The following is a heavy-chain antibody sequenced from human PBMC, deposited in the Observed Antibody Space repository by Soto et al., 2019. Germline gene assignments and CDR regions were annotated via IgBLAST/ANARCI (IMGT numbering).Heavy chain of an antibody. CDR2: IIPIFGTA. J-gene: IGHJ6*02. CDR1: GGTFSSYA. Sequence: QVQLVQSGAEVKKPGSSVKVSCKASGGTFSSYAIGWVRQAPGQGLEWMGGIIPIFGTANYAQKFQGRVTITADESTSTAYMELSSLRSEDTAVYYCARDLSPVNYDFWSGYYSSKDYYYYGMDVWGQGTTVTVSS. D-gene: IGHD3-3*01. V-gene: IGHV1-69*01. CDR3: ARDLSPVNYDFWSGYYSSKDYYYYGMDV.